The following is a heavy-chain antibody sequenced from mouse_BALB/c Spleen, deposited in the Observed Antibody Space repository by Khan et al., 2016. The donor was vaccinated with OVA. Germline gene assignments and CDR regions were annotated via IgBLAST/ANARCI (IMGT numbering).Heavy chain of an antibody. CDR1: GFNIKDTY. CDR3: ARPSYDPRDFEV. V-gene: IGHV14-3*02. J-gene: IGHJ1*01. Sequence: VQLKQSGAELVKPGASVKLSCTASGFNIKDTYLHWVKQRPEQGLEWIGRIAPANGNTQYDPKFQGKATITSDTSSNTSSLQLNSLTSAYAAVYYCARPSYDPRDFEVWGAGTTVTVSS. CDR2: IAPANGNT. D-gene: IGHD2-3*01.